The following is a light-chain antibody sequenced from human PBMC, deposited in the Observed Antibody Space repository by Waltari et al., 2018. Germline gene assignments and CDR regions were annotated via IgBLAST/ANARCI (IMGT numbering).Light chain of an antibody. CDR3: QQRSHWRT. V-gene: IGKV3-11*01. J-gene: IGKJ1*01. CDR2: DTS. CDR1: QSVSSY. Sequence: IMLTQSPATLSLSPGERATLSCRTSQSVSSYLAWVQQKPGQAPRLLSYDTSNRATVIPARFSGSGSGTDFTLTISSLEPEDSAVYYCQQRSHWRTFGQGTKVEIK.